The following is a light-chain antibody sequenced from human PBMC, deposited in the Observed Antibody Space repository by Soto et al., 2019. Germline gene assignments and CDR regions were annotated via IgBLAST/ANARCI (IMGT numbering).Light chain of an antibody. CDR3: VSYTSSTTYV. V-gene: IGLV2-14*03. CDR2: DVA. CDR1: SSDVGGSNF. Sequence: QSALTQPASVSDSPGQSITISCTETSSDVGGSNFVSWYQQHPGKPPKLIIYDVANRPSGVSNRFSGSKSGSTASLIISRLQTEDEADYYCVSYTSSTTYVFGTGTKLTVL. J-gene: IGLJ1*01.